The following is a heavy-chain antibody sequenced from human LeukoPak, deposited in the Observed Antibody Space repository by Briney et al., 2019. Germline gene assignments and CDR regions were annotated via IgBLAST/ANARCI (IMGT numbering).Heavy chain of an antibody. CDR2: IFNSGST. Sequence: KSSETLSLICTVSGDSISSYYWSWIRQPPGKGLEWIGYIFNSGSTNYNPSLKSRVTISVDTSKNQFSLKLSSVTAADTAVYYCARGRNGDYGYYFDYWGQGTLVTVSS. CDR1: GDSISSYY. D-gene: IGHD4-17*01. J-gene: IGHJ4*02. CDR3: ARGRNGDYGYYFDY. V-gene: IGHV4-59*01.